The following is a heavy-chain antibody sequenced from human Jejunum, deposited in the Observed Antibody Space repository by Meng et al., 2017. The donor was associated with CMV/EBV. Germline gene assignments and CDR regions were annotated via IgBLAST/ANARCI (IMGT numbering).Heavy chain of an antibody. CDR1: RFIIANYA. V-gene: IGHV3-23*03. CDR2: TYGGGVTT. CDR3: AKGDSSGTSYFDY. J-gene: IGHJ4*02. Sequence: SRFIIANYALGWVRQAPGKGLEWVSITYGGGVTTYSADFVKGRFTISRDNSMNTVFLQMNSLRTDDTAVYYCAKGDSSGTSYFDYWGQGTRVTVSS. D-gene: IGHD3-22*01.